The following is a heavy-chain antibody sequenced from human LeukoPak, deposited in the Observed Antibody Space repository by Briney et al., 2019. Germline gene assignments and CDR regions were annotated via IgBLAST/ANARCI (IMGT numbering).Heavy chain of an antibody. CDR3: AKDRSGNSYGHFDY. V-gene: IGHV3-43D*04. Sequence: PGGSLRFSCAASGFTFDDYAMHWVRQAPGKGLEWVSLISWGGGSTYYADSVEGRFTISRDNSKNSLYLHMNSLRAEDTALYYCAKDRSGNSYGHFDYWGQGTLVTVSS. CDR2: ISWGGGST. D-gene: IGHD3-10*01. J-gene: IGHJ4*02. CDR1: GFTFDDYA.